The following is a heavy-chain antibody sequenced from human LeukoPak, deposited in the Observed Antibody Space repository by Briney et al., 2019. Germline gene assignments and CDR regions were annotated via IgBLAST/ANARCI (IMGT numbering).Heavy chain of an antibody. Sequence: PGGSLRLSCAASGFTFSNAWTSWVRQAPGKGLEWVGRIKSKTDGGTTDYAAPVKGRFTISRDDSKNTLYLQMNSLKTEDTAVYYCTTDWYYYDSSGYSPYYFDYWGQGTLVTVSS. CDR2: IKSKTDGGTT. J-gene: IGHJ4*02. CDR3: TTDWYYYDSSGYSPYYFDY. D-gene: IGHD3-22*01. CDR1: GFTFSNAW. V-gene: IGHV3-15*01.